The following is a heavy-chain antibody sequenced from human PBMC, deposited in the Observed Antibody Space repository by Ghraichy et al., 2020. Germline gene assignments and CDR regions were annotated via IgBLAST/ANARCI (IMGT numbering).Heavy chain of an antibody. Sequence: GVIRRKAQGGAAEYAASVKGRFTISREDSKSTAYLQMTSLKNEDTAVYYCSRVRRHEVLDHVYYYMDGWGKGT. J-gene: IGHJ6*03. CDR3: SRVRRHEVLDHVYYYMDG. V-gene: IGHV3-49*02. CDR2: IRRKAQGGAA. D-gene: IGHD4/OR15-4a*01.